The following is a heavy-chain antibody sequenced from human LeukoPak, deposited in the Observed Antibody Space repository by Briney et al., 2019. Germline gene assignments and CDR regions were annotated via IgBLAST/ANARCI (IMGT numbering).Heavy chain of an antibody. CDR3: ARRRGFGESMRYFDY. Sequence: SETLSLTCTVSGGSISSYYWSWIRQPPGKGLEWIGYIYYSGSTNYNPSLKSRVTISVDTSKNQFSLNLSSVTAADTAVYYCARRRGFGESMRYFDYWGQGALVTVSS. D-gene: IGHD3-10*01. V-gene: IGHV4-59*12. J-gene: IGHJ4*02. CDR1: GGSISSYY. CDR2: IYYSGST.